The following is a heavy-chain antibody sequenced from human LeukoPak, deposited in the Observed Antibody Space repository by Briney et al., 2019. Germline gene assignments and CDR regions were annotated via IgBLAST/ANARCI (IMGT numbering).Heavy chain of an antibody. V-gene: IGHV1-2*02. D-gene: IGHD3-16*02. CDR1: GYTFTGYY. CDR2: INPNSGGT. J-gene: IGHJ4*02. CDR3: ATSFLTFGGVIVDY. Sequence: GASVKVSCKASGYTFTGYYMHGVRQAPGQGLEWMGWINPNSGGTNYAQKFQGRVTMTRDTSISTAYMELSRLRSDDTAVYYCATSFLTFGGVIVDYWGQGTLVTVSS.